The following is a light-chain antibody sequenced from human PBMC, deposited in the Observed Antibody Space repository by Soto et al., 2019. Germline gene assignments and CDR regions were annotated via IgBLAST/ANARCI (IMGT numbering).Light chain of an antibody. CDR2: GAS. J-gene: IGKJ2*01. CDR1: QVFSSGY. Sequence: EIVLTQSPGTLSLSPGERATLSGRPSQVFSSGYLPCNQQNPGKAPGLLIYGASSRATGSPARFSGSGSGTDFTLTISRLEPEDFAVYYCQQYGSSGETFGQGTKLEIK. V-gene: IGKV3-20*01. CDR3: QQYGSSGET.